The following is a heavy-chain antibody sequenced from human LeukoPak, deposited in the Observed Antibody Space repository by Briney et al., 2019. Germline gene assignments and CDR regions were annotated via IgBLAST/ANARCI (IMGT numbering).Heavy chain of an antibody. D-gene: IGHD3-9*01. CDR2: ISSSSSYI. J-gene: IGHJ4*02. CDR1: GFTFSSAW. CDR3: AKALRYSDY. V-gene: IGHV3-21*04. Sequence: PGGSLRLSCAASGFTFSSAWMSWVRQAPGKGLEWVSSISSSSSYIYYADSVKGRFTISRDNSKNTLYLQMNSLRAEDTAVYYCAKALRYSDYWGQGTLVTVSS.